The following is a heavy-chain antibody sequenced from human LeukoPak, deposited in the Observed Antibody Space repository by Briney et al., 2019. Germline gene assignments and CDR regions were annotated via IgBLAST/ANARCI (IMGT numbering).Heavy chain of an antibody. CDR3: ARDLRGLGDYFDY. CDR1: GYTFTGYH. CDR2: INPDSGGT. V-gene: IGHV1-2*02. D-gene: IGHD3/OR15-3a*01. J-gene: IGHJ4*02. Sequence: GASVKVSCKASGYTFTGYHMHWVRQAPGQGLEWMGWINPDSGGTNYAQNFQGRVTMTRDTSISTAYTELNRLRSDDTAVYYCARDLRGLGDYFDYWGQGTLVTVSS.